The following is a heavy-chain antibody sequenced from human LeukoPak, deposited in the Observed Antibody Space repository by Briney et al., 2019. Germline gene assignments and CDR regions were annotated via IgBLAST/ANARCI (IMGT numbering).Heavy chain of an antibody. CDR1: GFTFSSYG. J-gene: IGHJ4*02. CDR3: AKAGIQLWLLGY. V-gene: IGHV3-30*18. Sequence: PGRSLRLSCAASGFTFSSYGMHWVRQAPGKGLEWVAVISYDGSNKYYADSVKGRFTISRDNSKNTLYLQMNSLIAEDTAVYYCAKAGIQLWLLGYWGQGTLVTVSS. D-gene: IGHD5-18*01. CDR2: ISYDGSNK.